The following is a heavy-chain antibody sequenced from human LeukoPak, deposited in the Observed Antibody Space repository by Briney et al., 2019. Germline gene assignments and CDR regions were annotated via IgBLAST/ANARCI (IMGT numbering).Heavy chain of an antibody. CDR1: GFTFSSYE. V-gene: IGHV3-48*03. D-gene: IGHD3-10*01. Sequence: PGGSLRLSCAASGFTFSSYEMNWVRQAPGKGLEWVSYISSSGSTIYYADSVKGRFTISRDTSKNTLYLQMYSLRSEDTAVYYCAKDGGVRGPDYYYYMDVWGKGTTVTISS. CDR3: AKDGGVRGPDYYYYMDV. CDR2: ISSSGSTI. J-gene: IGHJ6*03.